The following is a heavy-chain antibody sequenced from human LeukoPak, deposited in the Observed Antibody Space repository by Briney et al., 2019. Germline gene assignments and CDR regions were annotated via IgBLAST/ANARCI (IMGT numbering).Heavy chain of an antibody. D-gene: IGHD3-3*01. V-gene: IGHV1-69*05. CDR2: IIPIFGTA. J-gene: IGHJ4*02. CDR1: GGTFSIYA. CDR3: ARETPIWSGLIDY. Sequence: SVRVSCKASGGTFSIYAISWGRQAPGQGLEWVGGIIPIFGTANYAQKFQGRVTINTDESTSTAYMELSSLRSEDTAVYYCARETPIWSGLIDYWGQGTLVTVSS.